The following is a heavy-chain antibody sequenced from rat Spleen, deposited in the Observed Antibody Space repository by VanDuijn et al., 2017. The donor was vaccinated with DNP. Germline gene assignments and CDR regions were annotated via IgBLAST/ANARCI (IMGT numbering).Heavy chain of an antibody. CDR1: GFTFSNYF. D-gene: IGHD1-4*01. Sequence: EVQLVESGRGLVQPGESMKLSCAASGFTFSNYFMAWVRQAPTKGLEWVASISYEGSSTYYGDSVKGRFTISRDNAKSTLYLQMNSLRSEDTATYYCARHGTGITNWGQGVMVTVSS. CDR3: ARHGTGITN. CDR2: ISYEGSST. V-gene: IGHV5-22*01. J-gene: IGHJ2*01.